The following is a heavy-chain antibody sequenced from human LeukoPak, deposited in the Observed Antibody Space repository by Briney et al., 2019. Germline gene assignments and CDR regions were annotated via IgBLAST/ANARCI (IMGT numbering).Heavy chain of an antibody. J-gene: IGHJ4*02. V-gene: IGHV4-39*01. Sequence: SETLSLTCTVAGGSISSSSYYWGWIRQPPGKGLVRIGSIYYSGSTYYNPSLKSRVTISVDTSKNQFYLKLRSVTAADTAVYYCASAGGKVTTAYYWVQGTLVTVSS. CDR2: IYYSGST. CDR1: GGSISSSSYY. D-gene: IGHD4-11*01. CDR3: ASAGGKVTTAYY.